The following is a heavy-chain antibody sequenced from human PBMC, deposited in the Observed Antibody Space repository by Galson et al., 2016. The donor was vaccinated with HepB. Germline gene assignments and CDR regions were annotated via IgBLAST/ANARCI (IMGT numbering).Heavy chain of an antibody. J-gene: IGHJ4*02. D-gene: IGHD2-2*01. CDR2: FGDGGDI. CDR3: AGVPSGKRLDY. V-gene: IGHV3-23*01. CDR1: GFIFSSYA. Sequence: SLRLSCAASGFIFSSYAMTWVRQAPGKGPEWVSTFGDGGDIYYADSVKGRFTISRDNSRNTLYLQMNSRRADDTAVYYCAGVPSGKRLDYWGQGTLVTVSS.